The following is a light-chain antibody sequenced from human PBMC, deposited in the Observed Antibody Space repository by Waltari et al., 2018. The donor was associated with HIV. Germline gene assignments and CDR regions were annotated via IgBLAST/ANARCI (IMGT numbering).Light chain of an antibody. V-gene: IGLV1-44*01. J-gene: IGLJ3*02. CDR1: NSNIGSDA. Sequence: QAVLTQPPSAPGTPGQRITISCSGSNSNIGSDAVNWYQQLPGTAPKLLIYNNKQRPSGVPDRFAASKSGTSASLAISGLQSEDEADYYCATWDHRLNGWVFGGGTKLTVL. CDR2: NNK. CDR3: ATWDHRLNGWV.